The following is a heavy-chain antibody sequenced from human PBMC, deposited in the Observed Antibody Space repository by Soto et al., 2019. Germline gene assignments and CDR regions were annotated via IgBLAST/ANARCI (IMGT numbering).Heavy chain of an antibody. CDR2: IHSRGRT. J-gene: IGHJ4*02. CDR3: AGDRCSGGDCYLGY. CDR1: GDSMSSGANY. D-gene: IGHD2-21*02. V-gene: IGHV4-31*03. Sequence: QVQLRESGPGLVKPSQTLSLTCTVSGDSMSSGANYWAWIRHHPGKGLEWIGFIHSRGRTYYNPSLKDRITISIDTSKNLFSLKVTSLTAADTAVYYCAGDRCSGGDCYLGYWGQGTLVTVSS.